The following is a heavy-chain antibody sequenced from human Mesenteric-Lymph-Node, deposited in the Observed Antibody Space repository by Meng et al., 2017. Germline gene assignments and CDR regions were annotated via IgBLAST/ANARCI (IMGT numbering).Heavy chain of an antibody. CDR2: SRAYNGNT. J-gene: IGHJ4*02. V-gene: IGHV1-18*04. CDR3: ASPWGSGSYYVALGY. D-gene: IGHD1-26*01. Sequence: VQAVLGGVGVGTVGASVNASCNFSCTAFSNICTSWGRQGPGQGLEWMGWSRAYNGNTNDAQKLQGRVTMTTDTSTSTAYMELRSLRSDDTAVYYCASPWGSGSYYVALGYWGQGTLVTVSS. CDR1: CTAFSNIC.